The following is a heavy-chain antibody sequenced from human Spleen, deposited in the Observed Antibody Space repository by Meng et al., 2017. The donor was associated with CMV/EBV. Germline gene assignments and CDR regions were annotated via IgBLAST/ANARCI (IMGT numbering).Heavy chain of an antibody. J-gene: IGHJ6*02. V-gene: IGHV3-23*01. CDR1: GFTVSNNY. CDR3: AKDVVVPAALGGMDV. D-gene: IGHD2-2*01. CDR2: ISGSGGST. Sequence: GESLKISCAASGFTVSNNYMSWVRQAPGKGLEWVSAISGSGGSTYYADSVKGRFTISRDNSKNTLYLQMNSLRAEDTAVYYCAKDVVVPAALGGMDVWGQGTTVTVSS.